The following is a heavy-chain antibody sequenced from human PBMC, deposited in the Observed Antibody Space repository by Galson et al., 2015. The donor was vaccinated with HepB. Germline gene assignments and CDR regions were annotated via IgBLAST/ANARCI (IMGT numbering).Heavy chain of an antibody. CDR1: GFTFRTKN. CDR2: ISPDGKTA. Sequence: SLRLSCAASGFTFRTKNMHWVRQAPVKGLEWLAIISPDGKTAYYADSVKGRFTISRDNAKNMLFLQVDRLRPDDTAVCYCARDFEWNFDHWGQGTLVTVSS. V-gene: IGHV3-30*04. J-gene: IGHJ4*02. D-gene: IGHD3-3*01. CDR3: ARDFEWNFDH.